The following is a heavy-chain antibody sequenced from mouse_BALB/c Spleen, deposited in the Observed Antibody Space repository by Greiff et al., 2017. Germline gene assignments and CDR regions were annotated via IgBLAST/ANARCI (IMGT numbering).Heavy chain of an antibody. V-gene: IGHV1-9*01. D-gene: IGHD2-10*02. CDR1: GYTFSSYW. CDR2: ILPGSGST. Sequence: QVQLKESGAELMKPGASVKISCKATGYTFSSYWIEWVKQRPGHGLEWIGEILPGSGSTNYNEKFKGKAPFTADTSSNTAYMQLSSLTSEDSAVYYCGRGGVYYYAMDDGGQGTSVTVSA. J-gene: IGHJ4*01. CDR3: GRGGVYYYAMDD.